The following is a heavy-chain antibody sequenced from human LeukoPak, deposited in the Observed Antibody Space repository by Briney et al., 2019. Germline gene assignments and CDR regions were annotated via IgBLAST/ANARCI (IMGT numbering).Heavy chain of an antibody. CDR3: AREDSSGTTAFDI. J-gene: IGHJ3*02. V-gene: IGHV4-39*07. CDR1: GGSISSSYSY. CDR2: IYYSGST. Sequence: PSETLSLTCTVSGGSISSSYSYWGWIRQPPGKGLEWIGNIYYSGSTYYNPSLKSRVTISVDTSKNQFSLKLSSVTAADTAVYYCAREDSSGTTAFDIWGQGTMVTVSS. D-gene: IGHD3-22*01.